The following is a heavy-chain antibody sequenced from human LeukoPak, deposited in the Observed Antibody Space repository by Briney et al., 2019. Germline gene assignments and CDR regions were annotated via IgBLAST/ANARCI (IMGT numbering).Heavy chain of an antibody. D-gene: IGHD6-13*01. CDR1: GFTFSSYA. CDR3: ARVGGGSSWYDTLYYYYGMDV. J-gene: IGHJ6*02. Sequence: GGSLRLSCAASGFTFSSYAMHWVRQAPGKGLEWVAVISYDGSNKYYADSVKGRFTISRDNSKNTLYLQINSLRAEDTAVYYCARVGGGSSWYDTLYYYYGMDVWGQGTTVTVSS. V-gene: IGHV3-30-3*01. CDR2: ISYDGSNK.